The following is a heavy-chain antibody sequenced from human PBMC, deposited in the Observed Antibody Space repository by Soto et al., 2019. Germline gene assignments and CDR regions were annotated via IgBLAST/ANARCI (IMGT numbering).Heavy chain of an antibody. V-gene: IGHV1-46*01. CDR3: ARGGHVVVVTAALDY. D-gene: IGHD2-21*02. Sequence: QVQLMQSGAEVKKPGASVKVSCKASGDTFTDYYIHWVRQAPGQGLEWMGTVNPSGGHTTYAQHFLGRVNXTXXXSSXTLYMELTSLTSADTAVYYCARGGHVVVVTAALDYWGQGTLVTVSS. CDR1: GDTFTDYY. CDR2: VNPSGGHT. J-gene: IGHJ4*02.